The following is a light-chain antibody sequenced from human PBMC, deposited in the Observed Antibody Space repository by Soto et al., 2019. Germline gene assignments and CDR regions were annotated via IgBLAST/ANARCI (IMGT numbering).Light chain of an antibody. Sequence: DIQMTQSPSSLSASVGDRVTITCRASQTISNYLNWYQQKPGKAPQLLIYEESTLQSGVPPRFSGSGSGTDFTLTISGLHPEDFATYYCQQNYSFSWTFGQGTKVDIK. J-gene: IGKJ1*01. V-gene: IGKV1-39*01. CDR2: EES. CDR1: QTISNY. CDR3: QQNYSFSWT.